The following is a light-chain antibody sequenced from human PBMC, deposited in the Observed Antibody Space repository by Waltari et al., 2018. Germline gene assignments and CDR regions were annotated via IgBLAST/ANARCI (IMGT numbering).Light chain of an antibody. CDR2: EVN. CDR3: SSYRTTNTWV. V-gene: IGLV2-14*01. CDR1: SSDVSGYNY. Sequence: QSALPQPASVSGSPGQSITISCTGTSSDVSGYNYVSWYQHRPGKAPKLIIYEVNNRPSGVSNRLSGSKSGHTASLTISGLQPEDEADYYCSSYRTTNTWVFGGGTKLTVL. J-gene: IGLJ3*02.